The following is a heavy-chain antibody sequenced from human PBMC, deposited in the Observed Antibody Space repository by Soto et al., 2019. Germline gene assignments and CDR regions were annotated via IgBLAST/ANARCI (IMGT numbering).Heavy chain of an antibody. Sequence: EVQLVESGGGLVKPGGSLRLSCAASGFTFSSYNTNWVRQAPGKGLEWVSSLSSSSSYIYYADSVKGRFTISRDNAKNSLLLKRNSLRAEETAGYYCAGGGIMYGDYRRMDVWGKGTTVTVSS. CDR2: LSSSSSYI. D-gene: IGHD4-17*01. V-gene: IGHV3-21*01. CDR1: GFTFSSYN. CDR3: AGGGIMYGDYRRMDV. J-gene: IGHJ6*03.